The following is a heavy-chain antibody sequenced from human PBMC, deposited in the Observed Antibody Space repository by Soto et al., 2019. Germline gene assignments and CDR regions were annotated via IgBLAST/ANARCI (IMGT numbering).Heavy chain of an antibody. D-gene: IGHD6-13*01. CDR2: ITDSGTGT. CDR3: AKGLVNGRWYAAD. V-gene: IGHV3-23*01. Sequence: EVHLLESGGGLVHPGESLRLSCGASGFTFSSCVMTWVRQAPGKGLEWVSCITDSGTGTYYADSVKGRFTISRDNCKNTLYLQMNILRAEDTGVYDCAKGLVNGRWYAADWGQGTLVTVSS. CDR1: GFTFSSCV. J-gene: IGHJ4*02.